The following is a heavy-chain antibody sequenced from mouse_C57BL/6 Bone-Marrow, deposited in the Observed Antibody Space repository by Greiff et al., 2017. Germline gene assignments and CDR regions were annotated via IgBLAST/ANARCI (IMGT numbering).Heavy chain of an antibody. CDR1: GFTFSDYG. Sequence: EVKLVESGGGLVQPGGSLKLSCAASGFTFSDYGMAWVRQAPRKGPEWVAFISNLAYSIYYADTVTGRFTISRENAKNTLNLEMSSLRSEDTAMYYCARRGYMDYWGQGTSVTVSS. J-gene: IGHJ4*01. V-gene: IGHV5-15*01. CDR2: ISNLAYSI. CDR3: ARRGYMDY.